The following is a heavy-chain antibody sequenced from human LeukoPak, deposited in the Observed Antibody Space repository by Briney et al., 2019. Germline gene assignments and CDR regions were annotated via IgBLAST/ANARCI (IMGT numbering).Heavy chain of an antibody. CDR2: IKSDGSST. J-gene: IGHJ4*02. D-gene: IGHD4-17*01. V-gene: IGHV3-74*01. Sequence: GGSLRLSCAASGFTFSSYWMHWVRQAPEKGLVWVSRIKSDGSSTSYADSVKGRFTISRDNVKNTLYLQMNSLRGEDTAVYYCAGDSDYGGYSRFDYWGQGTLVTVSS. CDR3: AGDSDYGGYSRFDY. CDR1: GFTFSSYW.